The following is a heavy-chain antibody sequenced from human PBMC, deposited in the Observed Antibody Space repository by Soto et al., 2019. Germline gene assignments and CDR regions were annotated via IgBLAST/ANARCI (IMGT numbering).Heavy chain of an antibody. D-gene: IGHD4-4*01. CDR1: GFIFTAYS. J-gene: IGHJ5*02. CDR3: AREASTGISPDR. Sequence: QVQLVQSGAEVKKPGASVKVSCKASGFIFTAYSMHWVRQAPGQGLEWIGWFNPNSADTIYAQRFQGRVTLSRDTSINTAYMELYSLRSDDTAVYYCAREASTGISPDRWGQGTLVTVSS. CDR2: FNPNSADT. V-gene: IGHV1-2*02.